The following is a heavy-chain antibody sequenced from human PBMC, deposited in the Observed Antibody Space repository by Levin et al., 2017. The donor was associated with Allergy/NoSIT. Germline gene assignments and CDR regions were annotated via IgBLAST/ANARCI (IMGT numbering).Heavy chain of an antibody. V-gene: IGHV4-59*08. Sequence: PGGSLRLSCTVSGGSIRNYHWSWVRKPPGMGLEWIGYIYYSGSTNYDPSLKSRVTMSVDTSKNQFSLTLSSVTAADTAVYYCARLGHYILTGYDYNYHYMDVWGKGTTVTVSS. D-gene: IGHD3-9*01. CDR3: ARLGHYILTGYDYNYHYMDV. J-gene: IGHJ6*03. CDR1: GGSIRNYH. CDR2: IYYSGST.